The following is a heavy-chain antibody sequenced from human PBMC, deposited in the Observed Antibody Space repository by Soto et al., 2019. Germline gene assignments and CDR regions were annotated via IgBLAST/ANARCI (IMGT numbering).Heavy chain of an antibody. D-gene: IGHD3-22*01. J-gene: IGHJ4*02. Sequence: NPSETLSLTCVVSGGSISGRNWWSWVRQAPGKGLEWIGEVFHSGDTTYSPSLRSRVSISVDKSKNQFSLNLNSVTAADTAVYYCTRLIYDSRLNYFYFDLWGQGALVTVSS. CDR3: TRLIYDSRLNYFYFDL. CDR1: GGSISGRNW. V-gene: IGHV4-4*02. CDR2: VFHSGDT.